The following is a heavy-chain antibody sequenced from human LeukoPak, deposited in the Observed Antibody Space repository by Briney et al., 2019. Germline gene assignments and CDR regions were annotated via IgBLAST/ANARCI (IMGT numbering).Heavy chain of an antibody. Sequence: GGSLRLSCAASGFTFSDYYMSWIRQAPGKGLEWVSYISSSGGTIYYADSVKGRFTISRDNAKNSLYLQMNSLRAEDTAVYYCARLAYCSSTSCHLYYCYYYMDVWGKGTTVTVSS. D-gene: IGHD2-2*01. V-gene: IGHV3-11*01. CDR2: ISSSGGTI. CDR3: ARLAYCSSTSCHLYYCYYYMDV. J-gene: IGHJ6*03. CDR1: GFTFSDYY.